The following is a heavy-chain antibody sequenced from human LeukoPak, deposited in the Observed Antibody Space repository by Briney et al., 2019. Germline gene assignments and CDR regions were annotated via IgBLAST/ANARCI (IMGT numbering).Heavy chain of an antibody. J-gene: IGHJ5*02. CDR2: ISGSGGST. V-gene: IGHV3-23*01. CDR3: AKDRQQLVRPLIGFDP. CDR1: GFTFSSYA. Sequence: GGSLRLSCAASGFTFSSYAMSWVRQAPGKGLEWVSAISGSGGSTYYADSVKGRFTISRDNSKNTLYLQMNSLRAEDTAVYYCAKDRQQLVRPLIGFDPWGQGTLVTVSS. D-gene: IGHD6-13*01.